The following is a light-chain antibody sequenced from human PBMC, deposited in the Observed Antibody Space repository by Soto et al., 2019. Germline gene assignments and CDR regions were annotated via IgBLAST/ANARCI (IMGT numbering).Light chain of an antibody. CDR2: GVS. V-gene: IGKV3-15*01. CDR3: QRYNNWEP. J-gene: IGKJ2*01. Sequence: EIVVKQSPATPSVSLGDRATLSCTTSQGDNSNLAWYPRKRGQAPRPLIYGVSIWAAGVPPRCRGMWFGTEFTLTISSRQLADFAVYSCQRYNNWEPFGQGT. CDR1: QGDNSN.